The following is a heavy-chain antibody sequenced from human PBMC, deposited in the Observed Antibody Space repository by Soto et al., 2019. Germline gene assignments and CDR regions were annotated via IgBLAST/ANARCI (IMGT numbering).Heavy chain of an antibody. Sequence: ASVKVSCKASGYTFTSYYMHGVRQAPGQGLEWMGIINPSGGSTSYAQKFQGRVTMTRDTSTSTVYMELSSLRSEDTAVYYCARITPGRGGSAAAGTFDYWGQGTLVTVSS. V-gene: IGHV1-46*01. J-gene: IGHJ4*02. CDR1: GYTFTSYY. CDR3: ARITPGRGGSAAAGTFDY. CDR2: INPSGGST. D-gene: IGHD6-13*01.